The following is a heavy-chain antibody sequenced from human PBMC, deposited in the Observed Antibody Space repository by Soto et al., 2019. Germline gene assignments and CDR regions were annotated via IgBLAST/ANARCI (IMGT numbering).Heavy chain of an antibody. D-gene: IGHD6-6*01. V-gene: IGHV4-30-4*01. CDR1: GGSISSGDYY. CDR2: IYYSGST. CDR3: ARERPDGARLDP. J-gene: IGHJ5*02. Sequence: QVQLQESGPGLVKPSQTLSLTCTVSGGSISSGDYYWSWIRQPPGKGLEWIGYIYYSGSTYYSPSLKSRVTISLDTSKNQFSLKLSSVTAADTAVYYCARERPDGARLDPWGQGTLVTVSS.